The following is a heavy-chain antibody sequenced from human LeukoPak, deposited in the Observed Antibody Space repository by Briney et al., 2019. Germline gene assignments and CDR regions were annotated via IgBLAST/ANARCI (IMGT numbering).Heavy chain of an antibody. V-gene: IGHV3-21*01. CDR3: ARALPSPLYSGSYADAFDI. CDR1: GFTFSSYR. D-gene: IGHD1-26*01. Sequence: GGSLRLSCAASGFTFSSYRMSWVRQAPGKGLEWVSSISSSSSYIYYADSVKGRFTISRDNAKNSLYLQMNNLRAEDTAVYYCARALPSPLYSGSYADAFDIWGQGTMVTVSS. CDR2: ISSSSSYI. J-gene: IGHJ3*02.